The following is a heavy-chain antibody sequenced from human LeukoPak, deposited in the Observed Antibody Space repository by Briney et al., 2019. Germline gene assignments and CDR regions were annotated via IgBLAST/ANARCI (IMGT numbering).Heavy chain of an antibody. Sequence: GGSLRLSCAATGFTFRKHWMSWVRQTVGKGLECAAKIREDRNEKHYVDSVKGRFTISRDNAKNSLYLQMNSLRAEDAALYFCARDPYSGSYGPYYYYYMDVWGKGTTVTISS. J-gene: IGHJ6*03. D-gene: IGHD1-26*01. CDR3: ARDPYSGSYGPYYYYYMDV. CDR2: IREDRNEK. V-gene: IGHV3-7*01. CDR1: GFTFRKHW.